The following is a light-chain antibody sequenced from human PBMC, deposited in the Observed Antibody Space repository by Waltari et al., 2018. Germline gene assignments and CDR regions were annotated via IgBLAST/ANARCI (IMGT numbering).Light chain of an antibody. Sequence: QSALTQPASVSGSPGQSITISCTGTSSDVGGYNYVSWYQQHPGKAPKLMIYEVSNRPLGVAKRFSGSKSGNTASLTISVLQAEYEADYYCSSYTSSSTVVFGGGTKLTVL. CDR1: SSDVGGYNY. V-gene: IGLV2-14*01. CDR3: SSYTSSSTVV. J-gene: IGLJ2*01. CDR2: EVS.